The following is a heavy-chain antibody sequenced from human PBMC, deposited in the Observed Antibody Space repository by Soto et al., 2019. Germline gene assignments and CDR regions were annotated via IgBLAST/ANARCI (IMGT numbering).Heavy chain of an antibody. V-gene: IGHV4-30-4*01. CDR3: ARYCSGGSCYEGRSSLFDY. J-gene: IGHJ4*02. CDR2: IYYSGST. D-gene: IGHD2-15*01. CDR1: GGSISSGDYY. Sequence: QVQLQESGPGLVKPSQTLSLTCTVSGGSISSGDYYWSWIRQPPGKGLEWIGYIYYSGSTYYNPSLKSRVTISVDTSKNQFSLNLSSVTAADTAVYYCARYCSGGSCYEGRSSLFDYWGQGTLVTVSS.